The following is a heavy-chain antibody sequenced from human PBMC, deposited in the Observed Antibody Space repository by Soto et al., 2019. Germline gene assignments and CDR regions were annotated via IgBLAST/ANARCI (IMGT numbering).Heavy chain of an antibody. V-gene: IGHV3-53*01. D-gene: IGHD3-10*01. CDR1: GFTVSNNY. Sequence: EVQLVESGGGLIQPGGSLRLSCAVSGFTVSNNYMSWVRQAPGKGLEGVSVIYSGGYTAYGDSVKGRFTISRDNSKNTSIFQMNRRGPHAPAVVYCATHPGGGGYWGQGTLVTVSS. J-gene: IGHJ4*02. CDR3: ATHPGGGGY. CDR2: IYSGGYT.